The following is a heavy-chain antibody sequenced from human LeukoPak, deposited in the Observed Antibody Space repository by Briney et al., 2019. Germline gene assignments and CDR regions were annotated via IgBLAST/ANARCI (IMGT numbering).Heavy chain of an antibody. D-gene: IGHD2-15*01. CDR3: AKVASGGSCYDY. CDR1: GFTFSSYG. CDR2: ISYDGSNK. J-gene: IGHJ4*02. V-gene: IGHV3-30*18. Sequence: GGPLRLSCAASGFTFSSYGMHWVRQAPGKGLEWVAVISYDGSNKYYADSVKGRFTISKDNSKNTLYLQMNSLRAEDTAVYYCAKVASGGSCYDYWGQGTLVTVSS.